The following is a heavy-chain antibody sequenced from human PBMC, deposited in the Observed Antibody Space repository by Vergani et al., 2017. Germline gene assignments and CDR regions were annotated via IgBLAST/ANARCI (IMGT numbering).Heavy chain of an antibody. J-gene: IGHJ4*02. CDR1: GFTFSNAW. V-gene: IGHV3-15*01. D-gene: IGHD2-15*01. CDR2: IKSKTDGGTT. CDR3: TTWGRIVVVVAATDY. Sequence: EVQLVESGGGLVKPGGSLRLSCAASGFTFSNAWMSWVRQAPGKGLEWVGRIKSKTDGGTTDYAAPVKGRFTISRDDSKNTLYLQMNSLKTEDTAVCYCTTWGRIVVVVAATDYWGQGTLVTVSS.